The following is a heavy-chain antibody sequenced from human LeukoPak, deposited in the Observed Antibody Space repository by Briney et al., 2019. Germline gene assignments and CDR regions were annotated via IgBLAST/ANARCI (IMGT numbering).Heavy chain of an antibody. V-gene: IGHV5-51*01. J-gene: IGHJ4*02. CDR2: IYPGDSDT. CDR1: GYRFTSYW. D-gene: IGHD6-19*01. CDR3: ARQWGGSGQDYDY. Sequence: GESLKISCKGSGYRFTSYWLVWVRQVPGKGLEWMGMIYPGDSDTRYSTSFQGQVTISADKSIGTAYLQWSSLKAADTAMYYCARQWGGSGQDYDYWGQGTLVTGSS.